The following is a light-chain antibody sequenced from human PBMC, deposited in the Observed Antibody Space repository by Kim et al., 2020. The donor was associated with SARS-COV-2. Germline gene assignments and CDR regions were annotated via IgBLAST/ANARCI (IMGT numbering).Light chain of an antibody. V-gene: IGLV6-57*01. Sequence: GKTVTISCTRSSGNIASNFVQWYQQLPGSSPTIVIYEDYQRPSGVPDRFAGSIDRSANSASLTISGLKTEDEADYYCQSYDATNQVFGGGTKLTVL. CDR1: SGNIASNF. CDR3: QSYDATNQV. J-gene: IGLJ3*02. CDR2: EDY.